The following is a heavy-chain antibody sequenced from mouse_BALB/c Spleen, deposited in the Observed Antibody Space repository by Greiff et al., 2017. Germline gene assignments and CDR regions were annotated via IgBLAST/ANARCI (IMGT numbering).Heavy chain of an antibody. CDR2: ISSGGGST. V-gene: IGHV5-12-1*01. D-gene: IGHD2-4*01. CDR1: GFAFSSYD. CDR3: ARLRYYDYDDYAMDY. Sequence: EVKVEESGGGLVKPGGSLKLSCAASGFAFSSYDMSWVRQTPEKRLEWVAYISSGGGSTYYPDTVKGRFTISRDNAKNTLYLQMSSLKSEDTAMYYCARLRYYDYDDYAMDYWGQGTSVTVSS. J-gene: IGHJ4*01.